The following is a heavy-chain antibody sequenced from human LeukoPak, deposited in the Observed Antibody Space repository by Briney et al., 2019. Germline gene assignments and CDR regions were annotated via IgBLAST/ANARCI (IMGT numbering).Heavy chain of an antibody. V-gene: IGHV3-30*04. D-gene: IGHD3-10*01. CDR3: ARTSWFGELDYFDY. Sequence: GGSLRLSCAASGFTFSSYAMHWVRQAPGKGLEWVAVISYDGSNKYYADSVKGRFTISRDNSKNTLYLQMNSLRAEDTAVYYCARTSWFGELDYFDYWGQGTLVTVSS. J-gene: IGHJ4*02. CDR1: GFTFSSYA. CDR2: ISYDGSNK.